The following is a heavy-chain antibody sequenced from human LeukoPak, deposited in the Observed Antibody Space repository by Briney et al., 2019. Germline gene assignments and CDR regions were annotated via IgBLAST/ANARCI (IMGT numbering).Heavy chain of an antibody. CDR1: GFTFSSYG. Sequence: GGTLRLSCAASGFTFSSYGLSWVRPAPGKGLEWVSAISGSGGSTYYADSVKGRFTISRDNSKNTLYLQMNSLRAEDTAVYYCAKDLMGSSSPGDFDYWGQGTLVTVSS. CDR3: AKDLMGSSSPGDFDY. J-gene: IGHJ4*02. CDR2: ISGSGGST. D-gene: IGHD6-13*01. V-gene: IGHV3-23*01.